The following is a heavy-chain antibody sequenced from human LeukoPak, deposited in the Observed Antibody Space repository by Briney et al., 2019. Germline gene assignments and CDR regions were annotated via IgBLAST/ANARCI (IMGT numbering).Heavy chain of an antibody. Sequence: PGGSLRLSCAASGFTFSSYAMSWVRQAPGKGLEWVSAISDDGGDSKYAESVKGRFTISRDNSRNRLYLQMNSLRVEDTAVYYCARDRYGDYVGSDDYWGQGTLVTVSS. CDR1: GFTFSSYA. V-gene: IGHV3-23*01. CDR2: ISDDGGDS. CDR3: ARDRYGDYVGSDDY. J-gene: IGHJ4*02. D-gene: IGHD4-17*01.